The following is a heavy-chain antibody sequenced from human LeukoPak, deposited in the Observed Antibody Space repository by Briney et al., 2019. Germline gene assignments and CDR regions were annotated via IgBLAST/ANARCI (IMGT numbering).Heavy chain of an antibody. CDR3: ARGFSPRAYYYDSSGYSRFFDY. V-gene: IGHV4-34*01. CDR2: INHSGST. D-gene: IGHD3-22*01. J-gene: IGHJ4*02. Sequence: SETLSLTCAVYGGSFSGYYWSWIRQPPGKGLEWIGEINHSGSTNYNPSLKSRVTISVDTSKDQFSLKLSSVTAADTAVYYCARGFSPRAYYYDSSGYSRFFDYWGQGTLVTVSS. CDR1: GGSFSGYY.